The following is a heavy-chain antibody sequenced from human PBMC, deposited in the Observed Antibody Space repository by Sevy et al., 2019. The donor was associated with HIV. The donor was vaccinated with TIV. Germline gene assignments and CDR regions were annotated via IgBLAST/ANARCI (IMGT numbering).Heavy chain of an antibody. CDR2: INPNSGGT. J-gene: IGHJ5*02. CDR1: GYTFTGYY. CDR3: ARDRITMVRGVIWERVCFDP. Sequence: ASVKVSCKASGYTFTGYYMHWVRQAPGQGLEWMGWINPNSGGTNYAQKFQGRVTMTRDTSISTAYMELSRLRSDDRAVYYCARDRITMVRGVIWERVCFDPWGQGTLVTVSS. V-gene: IGHV1-2*02. D-gene: IGHD3-10*01.